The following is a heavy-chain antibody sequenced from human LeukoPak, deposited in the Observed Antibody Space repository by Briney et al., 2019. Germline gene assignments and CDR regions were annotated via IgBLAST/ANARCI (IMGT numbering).Heavy chain of an antibody. D-gene: IGHD1-26*01. Sequence: GGSLRLSCAASGFTFSSYDMSWVRQAPGKGLEWVSTVSGNGGSTYYADSVKGRFTISGDNSKNTLFLQMNTVRAEDTAVYYCAKSKVGADSFDYWGQGTLVTVSS. CDR3: AKSKVGADSFDY. V-gene: IGHV3-23*01. CDR2: VSGNGGST. CDR1: GFTFSSYD. J-gene: IGHJ4*02.